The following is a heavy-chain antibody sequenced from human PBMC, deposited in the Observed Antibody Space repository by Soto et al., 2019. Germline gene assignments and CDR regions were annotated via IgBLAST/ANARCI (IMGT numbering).Heavy chain of an antibody. J-gene: IGHJ4*02. CDR1: GFTFSNYP. CDR2: ISGGGGSI. V-gene: IGHV3-23*01. Sequence: HPGGSLRLSCVASGFTFSNYPMRWVRQALGEGLEWVSGISGGGGSIYYTSSVKGRFTLSRYNSKNTVYLPMNSLRAEDTAVYYCGLRHCDNGVCYDFLYYWGQGNLVTVSS. D-gene: IGHD2-8*01. CDR3: GLRHCDNGVCYDFLYY.